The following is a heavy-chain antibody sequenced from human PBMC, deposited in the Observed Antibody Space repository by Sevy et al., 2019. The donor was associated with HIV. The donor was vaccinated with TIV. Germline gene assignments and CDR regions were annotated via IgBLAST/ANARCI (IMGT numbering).Heavy chain of an antibody. J-gene: IGHJ6*02. V-gene: IGHV3-33*08. Sequence: GGSLRLSCAASGFTFSIYEMNWVRQAPGKGLEWVAVIWYDGSNKYYADSVKGRFTISRDNSKNTLYLQMNSLRAEDTAVYYCARDWSRFLEWPPFYYYYGMDVWGQGTTVTVSS. CDR2: IWYDGSNK. CDR3: ARDWSRFLEWPPFYYYYGMDV. CDR1: GFTFSIYE. D-gene: IGHD3-3*01.